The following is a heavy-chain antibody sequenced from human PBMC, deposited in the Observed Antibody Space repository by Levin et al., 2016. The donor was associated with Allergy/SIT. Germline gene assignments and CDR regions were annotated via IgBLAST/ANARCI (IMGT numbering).Heavy chain of an antibody. V-gene: IGHV1-18*01. Sequence: WVRQAPGQGLEWMGWISGYNGNTNYEQKFQRRVTLTTDTSTSTVYMELRNLKSDDTAVYYCARVRGIQLLSPRGPFEHWGRGNTGHRLL. D-gene: IGHD4-11*01. CDR2: ISGYNGNT. J-gene: IGHJ4*02. CDR3: ARVRGIQLLSPRGPFEH.